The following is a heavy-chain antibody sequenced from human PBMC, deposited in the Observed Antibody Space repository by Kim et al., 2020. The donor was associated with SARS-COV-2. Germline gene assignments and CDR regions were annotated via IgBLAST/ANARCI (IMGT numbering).Heavy chain of an antibody. V-gene: IGHV4-39*02. CDR2: IYYSGST. CDR1: GGSISSSSYY. J-gene: IGHJ4*02. D-gene: IGHD3-16*02. CDR3: AREGRGDYVWGSYLFDY. Sequence: SETLSLTCTVSGGSISSSSYYWGWIRQPPGKGLEWIGSIYYSGSTYYNPSLKSRVTISVDTSKNQFSLKLSSVTAADTAVYYCAREGRGDYVWGSYLFDYWGQGTLVTVSS.